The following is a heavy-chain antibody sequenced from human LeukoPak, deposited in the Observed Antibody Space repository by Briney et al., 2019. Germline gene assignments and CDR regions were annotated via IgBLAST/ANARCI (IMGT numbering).Heavy chain of an antibody. J-gene: IGHJ5*02. CDR2: INSDGSST. CDR3: ARAFLRSRPTNNWFDP. Sequence: GGSLRLSCAASKFPFSSSWMHWVRQAPGKGLVWVSRINSDGSSTDYADSVKGRFTISRDNAKNTLYLQMNSLRAEDTAVYYCARAFLRSRPTNNWFDPWGQGTLVTVSS. D-gene: IGHD6-13*01. CDR1: KFPFSSSW. V-gene: IGHV3-74*01.